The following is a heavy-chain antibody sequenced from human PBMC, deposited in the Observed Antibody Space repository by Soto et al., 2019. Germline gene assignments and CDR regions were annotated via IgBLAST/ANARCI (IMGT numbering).Heavy chain of an antibody. J-gene: IGHJ4*02. CDR2: INAGNGNT. D-gene: IGHD2-21*02. CDR3: ARSIMVVTALDY. CDR1: GYTFTSYA. Sequence: QVQLVQSGAEEKKPGASVKVSCKASGYTFTSYAMHWVRQAPGQRLEGMGWINAGNGNTKYSQKFQGRVTITSDTSASTAYMELSSLRSEDTAVYYCARSIMVVTALDYWGQGTLVTVSS. V-gene: IGHV1-3*05.